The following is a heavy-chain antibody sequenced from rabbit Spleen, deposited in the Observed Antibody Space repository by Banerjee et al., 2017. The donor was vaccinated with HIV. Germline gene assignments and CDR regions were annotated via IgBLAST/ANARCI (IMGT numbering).Heavy chain of an antibody. Sequence: LEESGGGLVKPGGTLTLTCTVSGFSFSSNWICWVRQAPGKGLEWIGCIYTGNVKTYYASWAKGRFTISKTSSTTVTLQMTSLTAADTATYFCARDSGSSFSSYGMDLWGPGTLVTVS. CDR3: ARDSGSSFSSYGMDL. J-gene: IGHJ6*01. CDR2: IYTGNVKT. CDR1: GFSFSSNW. D-gene: IGHD8-1*01. V-gene: IGHV1S45*01.